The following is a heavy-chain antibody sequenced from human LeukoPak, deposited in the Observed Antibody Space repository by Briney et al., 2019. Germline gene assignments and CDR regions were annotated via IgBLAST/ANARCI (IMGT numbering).Heavy chain of an antibody. V-gene: IGHV4-59*01. CDR3: ARVRSSSWYWFDP. CDR2: IYYSGRT. J-gene: IGHJ5*02. D-gene: IGHD6-13*01. Sequence: SETLSLTCTVSGGSISSYYWSWIRQPPGKGLEWIGYIYYSGRTNYNPSLMSRVTISVDTSKNQFSLKLSSVTAADTAVYYCARVRSSSWYWFDPWGQGTLVTVSS. CDR1: GGSISSYY.